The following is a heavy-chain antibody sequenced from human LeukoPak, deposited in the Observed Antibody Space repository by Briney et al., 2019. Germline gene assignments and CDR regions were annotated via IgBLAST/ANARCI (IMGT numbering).Heavy chain of an antibody. Sequence: GGSLRLSCAASGFTFSSYAMSWVRQAPGKGLEWVSAISGSGGSTYYADSVKGRFTISRDKAKNSLYLQMNSLRAEDTAVYYCASTGSKYSSPSGRYLDYWGQGALVTVSS. CDR2: ISGSGGST. V-gene: IGHV3-23*01. J-gene: IGHJ4*02. CDR3: ASTGSKYSSPSGRYLDY. D-gene: IGHD6-6*01. CDR1: GFTFSSYA.